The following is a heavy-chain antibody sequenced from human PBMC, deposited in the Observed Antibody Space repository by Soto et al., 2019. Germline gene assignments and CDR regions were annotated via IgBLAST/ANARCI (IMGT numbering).Heavy chain of an antibody. CDR2: LSDNGGTT. CDR1: GFTVSSHY. J-gene: IGHJ4*02. Sequence: SGGSLRLSCAASGFTVSSHYMSWVRQAPGKGLEWVSSLSDNGGTTYYADSVKGRFTISRDNSKNTLYLQVNSLRADDTAVYYCAKNRPTWIQLWSLDYWGQGTLVTVSS. CDR3: AKNRPTWIQLWSLDY. D-gene: IGHD5-18*01. V-gene: IGHV3-23*01.